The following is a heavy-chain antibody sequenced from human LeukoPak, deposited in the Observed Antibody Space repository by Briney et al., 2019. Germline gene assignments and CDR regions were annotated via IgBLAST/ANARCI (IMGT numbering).Heavy chain of an antibody. CDR2: VSGSGRGGGT. CDR3: AKSSPTNGWY. V-gene: IGHV3-23*01. Sequence: GGSLRLSCAASGFTFSSYAMSWVRQAPGKGLEWVSSVSGSGRGGGTNYADSVRGRFTISRDNSKDTLYLQMDSLRAEDTAVYYCAKSSPTNGWYWGQGTLVTVSS. D-gene: IGHD2-15*01. J-gene: IGHJ4*02. CDR1: GFTFSSYA.